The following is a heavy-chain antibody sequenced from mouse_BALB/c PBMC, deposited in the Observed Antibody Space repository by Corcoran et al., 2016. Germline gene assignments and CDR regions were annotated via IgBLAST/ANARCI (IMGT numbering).Heavy chain of an antibody. V-gene: IGHV9-3-1*01. CDR2: INTYTGEP. J-gene: IGHJ4*01. CDR3: AREPYAMDY. Sequence: QIQLVQSGPELKKPGETVKISFKASGYTFTTYGMNWVKQAPGKGLKWMGWINTYTGEPTYADDFKGRFAFSLETSASTAYLQINNLKNEDTATYFCAREPYAMDYWGQGTSVTVSS. CDR1: GYTFTTYG. D-gene: IGHD6-1*01.